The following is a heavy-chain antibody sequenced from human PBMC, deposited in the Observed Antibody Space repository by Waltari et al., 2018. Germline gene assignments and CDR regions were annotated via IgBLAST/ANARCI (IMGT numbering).Heavy chain of an antibody. J-gene: IGHJ4*02. CDR1: GFTFSSYS. CDR3: ARFSDYYDSSGYQYYFDY. D-gene: IGHD3-22*01. Sequence: EVQLVESGGGLVKPGGSLRLSCAASGFTFSSYSMNWVRQAPGTGLEWVSSISSSSSYIYYADSVKGRFTISRDNAKNSLYLQMNSLRAEDTAVYYCARFSDYYDSSGYQYYFDYWGQGTLVTVSS. CDR2: ISSSSSYI. V-gene: IGHV3-21*01.